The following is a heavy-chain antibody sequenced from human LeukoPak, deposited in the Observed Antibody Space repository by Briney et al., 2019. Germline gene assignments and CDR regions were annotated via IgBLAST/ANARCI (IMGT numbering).Heavy chain of an antibody. J-gene: IGHJ4*02. CDR1: GFTFSSYA. V-gene: IGHV3-23*01. Sequence: GGSLRLSCAASGFTFSSYAMSWVRQAPGKGLEWVSAISGSGGSSYYADSVKGRFTISRDNSKNTLYLQMNSLRAEDMAVYYCAKGRYCSGGSCYPHFDYWGQGTLVTVSS. CDR2: ISGSGGSS. D-gene: IGHD2-15*01. CDR3: AKGRYCSGGSCYPHFDY.